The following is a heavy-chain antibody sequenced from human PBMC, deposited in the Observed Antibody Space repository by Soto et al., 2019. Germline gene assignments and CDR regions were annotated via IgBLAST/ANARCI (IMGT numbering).Heavy chain of an antibody. CDR3: ARDKITGLFDY. V-gene: IGHV4-34*01. CDR2: VNHGGST. Sequence: SETLSLTCAVHGGSFSGYYWDWIRQPPGKGLEWIGEVNHGGSTNYNPSLKSRVTISVDTSKNQFSLKLTSVTAADTAVYYCARDKITGLFDYWGQGTLVTAPQ. CDR1: GGSFSGYY. J-gene: IGHJ4*02. D-gene: IGHD2-8*02.